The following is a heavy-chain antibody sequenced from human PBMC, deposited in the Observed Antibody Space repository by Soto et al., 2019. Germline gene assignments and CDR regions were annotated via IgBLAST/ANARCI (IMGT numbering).Heavy chain of an antibody. Sequence: GGSLRLSCAASAFSFNTYAMHWVRQAPGKGLEWVTVISNDGSNKFYADFVKGRFTISRDNSMNTLYLQVNSLRDEDTAVYYCAGSASGGKNWFDPWGQGTQVTVSS. D-gene: IGHD2-15*01. J-gene: IGHJ5*02. CDR2: ISNDGSNK. V-gene: IGHV3-30-3*01. CDR3: AGSASGGKNWFDP. CDR1: AFSFNTYA.